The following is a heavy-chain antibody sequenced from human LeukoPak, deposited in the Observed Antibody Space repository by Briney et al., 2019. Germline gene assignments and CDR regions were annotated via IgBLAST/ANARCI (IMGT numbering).Heavy chain of an antibody. V-gene: IGHV3-74*01. D-gene: IGHD3-22*01. CDR2: INSGGSST. J-gene: IGHJ4*02. CDR3: ARGAYDSSGPIRY. Sequence: QPGGSLRFSCAASGFTFSSYWMHWVRQAPGKGLVWVSRINSGGSSTSYADSVKGRFTISRDNAKNTLYLQMNSLRAEDTAVYYCARGAYDSSGPIRYWGQGTLGTGSS. CDR1: GFTFSSYW.